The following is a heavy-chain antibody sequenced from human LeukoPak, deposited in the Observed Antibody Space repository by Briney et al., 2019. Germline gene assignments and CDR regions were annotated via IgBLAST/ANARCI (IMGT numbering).Heavy chain of an antibody. D-gene: IGHD6-19*01. CDR1: GFTFSSYG. Sequence: PGGSLRLSCAASGFTFSSYGMHWVRQAPGKGRGGVAVISYDGSNKYYADSVKGRFTISRDNSKNTLYLQMNSLRAEDTAVYYCAKDTIAVAGKGAYYFDYWGQGTLVTVSS. V-gene: IGHV3-30*18. J-gene: IGHJ4*02. CDR2: ISYDGSNK. CDR3: AKDTIAVAGKGAYYFDY.